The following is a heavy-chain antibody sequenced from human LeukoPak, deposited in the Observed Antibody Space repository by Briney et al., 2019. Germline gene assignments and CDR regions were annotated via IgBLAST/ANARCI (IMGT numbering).Heavy chain of an antibody. J-gene: IGHJ4*02. D-gene: IGHD3-10*01. CDR2: ITATSSST. CDR3: AKLFDSGTYNNFFHY. V-gene: IGHV3-23*01. Sequence: PGGSLRLSCAASGFTFSSYAMSWVRQAPGKGLEWVSAITATSSSTYDADSVQGRSTISRDNSKNTLYLQMNGLRPEDTAIYYCAKLFDSGTYNNFFHYWGQGTLVTVSS. CDR1: GFTFSSYA.